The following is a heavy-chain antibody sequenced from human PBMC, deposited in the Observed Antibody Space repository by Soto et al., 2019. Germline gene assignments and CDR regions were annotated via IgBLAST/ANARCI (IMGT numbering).Heavy chain of an antibody. V-gene: IGHV3-15*07. D-gene: IGHD3-22*01. CDR2: IKSKTGGGTP. CDR1: GFTFSNAW. CDR3: TTDSYSSIIVVRFDY. Sequence: GGSLRLSCAASGFTFSNAWINWVRQAPGKGLEWVGRIKSKTGGGTPDYAAPVNGRFAISRDDSKNMVYLQMNSLKTGDTGIYYCTTDSYSSIIVVRFDYWGHGTLVTVSS. J-gene: IGHJ4*01.